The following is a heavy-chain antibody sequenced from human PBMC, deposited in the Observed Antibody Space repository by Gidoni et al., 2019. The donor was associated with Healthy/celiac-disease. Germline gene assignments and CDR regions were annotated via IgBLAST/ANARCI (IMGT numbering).Heavy chain of an antibody. CDR2: IWYDGSNK. V-gene: IGHV3-33*01. CDR3: ARDRSEGQWLYSFDY. J-gene: IGHJ4*02. CDR1: GFTFSSYG. Sequence: QVQLVESGGGVVQPGRSRRLSCAASGFTFSSYGMHWVRQAPGKGLEWVAVIWYDGSNKYYADSVKGRFTISRDNSKNTLYLQMNSLRAEDTAVYYCARDRSEGQWLYSFDYWGQGTLVTVSS. D-gene: IGHD6-19*01.